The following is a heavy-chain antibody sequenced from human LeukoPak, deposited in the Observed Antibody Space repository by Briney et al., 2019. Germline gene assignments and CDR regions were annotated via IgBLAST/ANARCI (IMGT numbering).Heavy chain of an antibody. CDR2: IYYSGST. CDR1: GGSICSYY. J-gene: IGHJ4*02. CDR3: ARHSLYDFWSGYSPAG. V-gene: IGHV4-59*08. Sequence: SETLSLTCTVSGGSICSYYWSWIRQPPGKGLEWIGYIYYSGSTNYKPSHRSLVTISGDTPKNPFSLKLSSVTAADPAVYYCARHSLYDFWSGYSPAGWGRGTLVSVSS. D-gene: IGHD3-3*01.